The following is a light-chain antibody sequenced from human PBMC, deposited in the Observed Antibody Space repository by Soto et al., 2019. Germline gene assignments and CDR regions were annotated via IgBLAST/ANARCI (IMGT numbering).Light chain of an antibody. J-gene: IGKJ5*01. V-gene: IGKV1-39*01. Sequence: DIQMTQSPSSLSASVGDRVTITCRASQGISTYLNWSQQKPGKAPKLLIYAASSLQSGVPSRFSGSGSETDFTLTISSLEPEDFAVYYCQHRMNWPLTFGQGTRLEI. CDR3: QHRMNWPLT. CDR1: QGISTY. CDR2: AAS.